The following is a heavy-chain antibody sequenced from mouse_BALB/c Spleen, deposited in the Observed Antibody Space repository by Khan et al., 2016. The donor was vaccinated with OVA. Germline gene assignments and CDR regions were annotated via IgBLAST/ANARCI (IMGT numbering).Heavy chain of an antibody. Sequence: EVQLQESGPGLVKPSQSLSLTCTVTGFSITSDYAWNWIRQLPGNKLEWMGYISYSGRTSYNPSLNSRISITRDTSKNQFFLQLHSVTTEDTATYYCARSVTITTVVATDFDYWGQGTTLTVSS. CDR3: ARSVTITTVVATDFDY. D-gene: IGHD1-1*01. CDR2: ISYSGRT. J-gene: IGHJ2*01. CDR1: GFSITSDYA. V-gene: IGHV3-2*02.